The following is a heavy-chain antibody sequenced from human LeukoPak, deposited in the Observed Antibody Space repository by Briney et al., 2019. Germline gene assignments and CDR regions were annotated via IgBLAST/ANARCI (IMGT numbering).Heavy chain of an antibody. CDR3: AKDFVGYYDSSGYSDISF. CDR2: ISSSSRSSTI. CDR1: GFTFSSYS. D-gene: IGHD3-22*01. Sequence: GGSLRLSCAASGFTFSSYSMNWVRQAPGKGLEWVSYISSSSRSSTIYYADSVKGRFTISRDNAKNSLYLQMNSLRAEDTAVYYCAKDFVGYYDSSGYSDISFWGQGTLVTVSS. V-gene: IGHV3-48*01. J-gene: IGHJ4*02.